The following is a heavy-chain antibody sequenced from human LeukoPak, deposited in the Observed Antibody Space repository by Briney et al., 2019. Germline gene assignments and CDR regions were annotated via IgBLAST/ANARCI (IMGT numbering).Heavy chain of an antibody. CDR3: ASHRRYSYGYETAFDI. J-gene: IGHJ3*02. CDR2: INAGNGNT. V-gene: IGHV1-3*01. CDR1: GYTFTSYA. Sequence: GASVKVSCKASGYTFTSYAMHWVRQAPGQRLEWMGWINAGNGNTKYSQKFQGRVTITRDTSAGTAYMELSSLRSEDTAVYYCASHRRYSYGYETAFDIWGQGTMVTVSS. D-gene: IGHD5-18*01.